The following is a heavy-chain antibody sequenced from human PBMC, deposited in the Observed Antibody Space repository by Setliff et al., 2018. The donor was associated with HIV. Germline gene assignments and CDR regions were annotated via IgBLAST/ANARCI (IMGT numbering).Heavy chain of an antibody. D-gene: IGHD2-15*01. CDR1: GYMFSIYY. V-gene: IGHV1-2*02. CDR2: INANTGGT. J-gene: IGHJ6*03. CDR3: ARDHVVGSGGTCRYDDASDYYFINV. Sequence: ASVKVSCKASGYMFSIYYMHWVRQVPGQGLEWMGWINANTGGTKYAQKFQGRVTMTMDTSTTTAYMELSRLNSDDTAVYYCARDHVVGSGGTCRYDDASDYYFINVWGEGTPVTVSS.